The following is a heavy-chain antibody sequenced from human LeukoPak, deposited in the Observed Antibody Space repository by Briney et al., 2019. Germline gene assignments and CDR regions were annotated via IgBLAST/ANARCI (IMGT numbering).Heavy chain of an antibody. CDR2: IYPGDSYT. CDR3: ARVEMATKPTYYFDY. CDR1: GYSFTSYW. V-gene: IGHV5-51*01. Sequence: GESLKISCKGSGYSFTSYWIGWVCQMPGKGLEWMGIIYPGDSYTIYNPSFQGQVTISADKSISTAYLQWSSLKASDTAIYYCARVEMATKPTYYFDYWGQGTLVTVSS. D-gene: IGHD5-24*01. J-gene: IGHJ4*02.